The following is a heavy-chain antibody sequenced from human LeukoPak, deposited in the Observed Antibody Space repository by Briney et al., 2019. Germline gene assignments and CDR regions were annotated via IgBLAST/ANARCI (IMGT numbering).Heavy chain of an antibody. CDR1: GGSLSGHY. CDR2: IYYTGPT. V-gene: IGHV4-59*11. Sequence: SETLSLTCTVGGGSLSGHYWGWIRQPPGKGLELVGHIYYTGPTFYNPFLSSRVTITLDTSRNQFSLRLTSVIAADTAVYYCARFSWGCSTASCYLTNWGQGALVTVSS. CDR3: ARFSWGCSTASCYLTN. J-gene: IGHJ4*02. D-gene: IGHD2-2*01.